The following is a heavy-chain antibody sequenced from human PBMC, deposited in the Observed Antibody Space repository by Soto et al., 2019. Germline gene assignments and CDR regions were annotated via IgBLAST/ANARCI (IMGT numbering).Heavy chain of an antibody. Sequence: PSETLSLTCTVSGGSINSADYYWGWVRQPPGKGLEWVGHIYYTATAYYNPSLQSRVTLSVDTSKNQFSLQLSSVSAADTAVYYCTRGQRWLQFGTAGSHWGQGTRVTVSS. V-gene: IGHV4-30-4*01. CDR3: TRGQRWLQFGTAGSH. D-gene: IGHD5-12*01. CDR1: GGSINSADYY. CDR2: IYYTATA. J-gene: IGHJ4*02.